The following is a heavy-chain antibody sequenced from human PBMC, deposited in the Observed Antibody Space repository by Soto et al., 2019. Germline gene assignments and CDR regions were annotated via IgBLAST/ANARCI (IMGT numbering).Heavy chain of an antibody. CDR1: GFTFGDYA. J-gene: IGHJ4*02. CDR3: TRDPYSSTWYPYYFDY. V-gene: IGHV3-49*03. CDR2: IRSKAYGGTT. D-gene: IGHD6-13*01. Sequence: PGGSLRLSCTASGFTFGDYAMSWFRQAPGKGLEWVGFIRSKAYGGTTEYAASVKGRFTISRDDSKSIAYLQMNSLKTEDTAVYYCTRDPYSSTWYPYYFDYWGQGAQVTVSS.